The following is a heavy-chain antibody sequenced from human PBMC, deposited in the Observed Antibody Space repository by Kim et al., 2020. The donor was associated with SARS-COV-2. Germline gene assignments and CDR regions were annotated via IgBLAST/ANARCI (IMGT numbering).Heavy chain of an antibody. D-gene: IGHD6-19*01. CDR3: ARVRAVAGTSYYNYYYGMDV. Sequence: SETLSLTCTVSGGSISSSSYYWGWIRQPPGKGLEWIGSIYYSGSTYYNPSLKSRVTISVDTSKNQLSLKLSSVTAADTAVYYCARVRAVAGTSYYNYYYGMDVWGQGTTVTVSS. J-gene: IGHJ6*02. CDR1: GGSISSSSYY. CDR2: IYYSGST. V-gene: IGHV4-39*07.